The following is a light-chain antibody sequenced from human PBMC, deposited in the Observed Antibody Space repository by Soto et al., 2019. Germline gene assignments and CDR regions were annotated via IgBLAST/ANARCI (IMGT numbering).Light chain of an antibody. CDR1: QSISTY. Sequence: DIQMTQSPSSLSASVGDRVTITCRASQSISTYLNWYQQKPGKAPNLLIYTASSLQSGVPSRFSGSGSGTDFTLTISSLQPEDFAIYYCQQSYSTLTFGGGTKVEIK. V-gene: IGKV1-39*01. J-gene: IGKJ4*01. CDR2: TAS. CDR3: QQSYSTLT.